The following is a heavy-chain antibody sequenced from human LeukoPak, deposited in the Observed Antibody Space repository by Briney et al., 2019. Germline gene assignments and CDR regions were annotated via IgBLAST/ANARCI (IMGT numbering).Heavy chain of an antibody. CDR2: IYPGDSDT. CDR1: GYSFTSYW. CDR3: ARDPYYDFWSGPPAHWFQP. Sequence: GESLKISCKGSGYSFTSYWIGWVRQMPGKGLEWMGIIYPGDSDTRYSPSFQGQVTISADKSISTAYLQWSSLKASDTAMYYCARDPYYDFWSGPPAHWFQPWGQGTLVTVSS. V-gene: IGHV5-51*01. D-gene: IGHD3-3*01. J-gene: IGHJ5*02.